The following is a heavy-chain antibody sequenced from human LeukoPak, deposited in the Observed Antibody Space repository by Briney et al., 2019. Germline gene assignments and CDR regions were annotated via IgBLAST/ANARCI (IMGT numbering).Heavy chain of an antibody. CDR3: XRHPFATPFDY. Sequence: KPSETLSLTCTVSGGSISSYYWSWIRQPPGKGLEWIGYAYYSGHTNYNSSLKSRVTMSLDTSKSQFSLRLSSVTAADTAVYFCXRHPFATPFDYWGPGTLVTVSS. V-gene: IGHV4-59*08. CDR1: GGSISSYY. J-gene: IGHJ4*02. D-gene: IGHD2-15*01. CDR2: AYYSGHT.